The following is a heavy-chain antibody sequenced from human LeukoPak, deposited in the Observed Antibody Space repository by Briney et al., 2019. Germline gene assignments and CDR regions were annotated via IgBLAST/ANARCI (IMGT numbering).Heavy chain of an antibody. V-gene: IGHV4-4*02. J-gene: IGHJ3*02. CDR3: ARDYHTLDAFDI. D-gene: IGHD3-3*01. CDR1: GGSISSSNW. CDR2: IYHSGST. Sequence: SGTLSLTCAVSGGSISSSNWWSWVGPPPGKGLEWIGEIYHSGSTNYNPSLQSRVTISVDTSKNQFSPKLSSVTAADTAVYYCARDYHTLDAFDIWGQGTMVTVSS.